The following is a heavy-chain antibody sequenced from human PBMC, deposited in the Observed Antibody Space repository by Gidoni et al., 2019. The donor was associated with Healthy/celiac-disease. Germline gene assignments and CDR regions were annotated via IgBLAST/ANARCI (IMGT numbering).Heavy chain of an antibody. CDR2: ISGSGGST. CDR3: AKGYCSGGSCFSDY. V-gene: IGHV3-23*01. D-gene: IGHD2-15*01. Sequence: EVQLLESGGGLVQPGGSLRLSCSASGVTFSSYAMSWVRQAPGKGLEWVSAISGSGGSTYYADSVKGRFTISRDNSKNTLYLQMNSLRAEDTAVYYCAKGYCSGGSCFSDYWGQGTLVTVSS. CDR1: GVTFSSYA. J-gene: IGHJ4*02.